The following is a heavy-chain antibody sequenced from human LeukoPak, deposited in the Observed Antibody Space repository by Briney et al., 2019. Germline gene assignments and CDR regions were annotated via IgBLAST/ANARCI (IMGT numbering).Heavy chain of an antibody. Sequence: SETLSLTCTVSGGPMSSYYWSWLRQPPGKGLEWLGYIYDSGSTHYNPSLKSRVTISVDTSNNQFSLKLNSVTAADTAVYYCARHGTSGIYRRPFDIWGQGTMVTVSS. V-gene: IGHV4-59*08. J-gene: IGHJ3*02. CDR2: IYDSGST. CDR3: ARHGTSGIYRRPFDI. CDR1: GGPMSSYY. D-gene: IGHD1-26*01.